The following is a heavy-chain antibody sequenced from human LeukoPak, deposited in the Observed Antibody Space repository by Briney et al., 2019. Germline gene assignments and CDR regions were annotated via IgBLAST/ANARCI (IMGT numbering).Heavy chain of an antibody. V-gene: IGHV4-38-2*01. D-gene: IGHD5-18*01. CDR3: ARRKSTRGYSYGSWYYFGY. CDR2: IYHSGST. J-gene: IGHJ4*02. Sequence: SETLSLTCAVSGYSISSGYYWGWIRQPPGKGLEWIGSIYHSGSTYYNPSLKSRVTISVDTSKNQFSLKLSSVTAADTAVYYCARRKSTRGYSYGSWYYFGYWGQGTLVTVSS. CDR1: GYSISSGYY.